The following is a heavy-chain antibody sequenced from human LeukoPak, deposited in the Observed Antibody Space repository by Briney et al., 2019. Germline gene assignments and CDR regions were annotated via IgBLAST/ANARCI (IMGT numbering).Heavy chain of an antibody. D-gene: IGHD4-17*01. Sequence: GGSLRLSCAASGFTFSTYSMNWVRQAPGKGLEWVSSISGSSTYIYYADSVKGRFTISRDKSKNSLYLQMNSLRAEDTAVYYCARAGFYGDYTDYWGQGTLVTVSS. J-gene: IGHJ4*02. CDR2: ISGSSTYI. V-gene: IGHV3-21*01. CDR3: ARAGFYGDYTDY. CDR1: GFTFSTYS.